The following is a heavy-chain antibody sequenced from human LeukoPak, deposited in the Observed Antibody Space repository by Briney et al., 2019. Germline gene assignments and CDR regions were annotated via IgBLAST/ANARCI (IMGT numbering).Heavy chain of an antibody. J-gene: IGHJ4*02. CDR2: MYHSGST. Sequence: SETLSLTCTVSGYSLSSGFYWGWIRQPPGKGLEWIGSMYHSGSTHYNPSLKSRVTISIDRSYDQFSLKLSSVTAADTAVYYCARQYPLPNFDLLGQGTLVTVSS. CDR1: GYSLSSGFY. CDR3: ARQYPLPNFDL. V-gene: IGHV4-38-2*02. D-gene: IGHD2-21*01.